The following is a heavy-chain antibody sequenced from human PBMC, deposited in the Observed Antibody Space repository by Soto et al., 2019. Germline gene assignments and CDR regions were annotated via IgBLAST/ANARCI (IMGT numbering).Heavy chain of an antibody. J-gene: IGHJ1*01. CDR1: GGSISSDDYY. CDR3: ARDLDGLHDDNSGPYPRPG. Sequence: SETLSLTCTVSGGSISSDDYYWSWIRQAPGRGLEWIGYIHSSGSIYYNPSLKSRATMSIDTARNQFSLKVSSVTVADTAVYYCARDLDGLHDDNSGPYPRPGWGKGPLVT. CDR2: IHSSGSI. V-gene: IGHV4-30-4*01. D-gene: IGHD3-22*01.